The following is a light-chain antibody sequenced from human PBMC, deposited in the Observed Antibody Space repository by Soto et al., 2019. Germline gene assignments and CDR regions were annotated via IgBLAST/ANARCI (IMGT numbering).Light chain of an antibody. Sequence: DVQMTQSPSSPSASVGDRVTITCRASQGISSFLAWYQQIPWKVPKIMIYSASTLQSGVPSRFSGSGSGTDFTITISSLKTEDFATYDGQQLHGYTITFGQGTRLEIK. CDR1: QGISSF. J-gene: IGKJ5*01. CDR3: QQLHGYTIT. V-gene: IGKV1-27*01. CDR2: SAS.